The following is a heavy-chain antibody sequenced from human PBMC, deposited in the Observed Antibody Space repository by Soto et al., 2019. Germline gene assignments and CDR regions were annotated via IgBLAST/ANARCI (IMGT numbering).Heavy chain of an antibody. D-gene: IGHD2-2*01. CDR2: ISAYNGNK. CDR3: ARDPPFRAPDIVVVPAAISYYYYGMDV. V-gene: IGHV1-18*04. CDR1: GYNFTSYG. Sequence: AAVKVSCKASGYNFTSYGMSWVRQAPGQGLEWMGWISAYNGNKNYEQKLQGRVTMTTDTSTSTASMELRSLRSDDTAVYYCARDPPFRAPDIVVVPAAISYYYYGMDVWGQGTTVTVSS. J-gene: IGHJ6*02.